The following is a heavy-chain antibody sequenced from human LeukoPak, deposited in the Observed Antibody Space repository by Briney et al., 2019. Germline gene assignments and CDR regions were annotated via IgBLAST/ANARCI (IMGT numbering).Heavy chain of an antibody. CDR3: ANMRQLLMRFDY. CDR2: MYTGGGT. V-gene: IGHV3-66*01. Sequence: GGSLRLSCVGLTFTVSDTFMSWVRQAPGKGLDWVSTMYTGGGTDYADSVKGRFTISRDNSKNTLYLQMNSLRAEDTAVYYCANMRQLLMRFDYWGQGTLVTVSS. D-gene: IGHD2-2*01. CDR1: TFTVSDTF. J-gene: IGHJ4*02.